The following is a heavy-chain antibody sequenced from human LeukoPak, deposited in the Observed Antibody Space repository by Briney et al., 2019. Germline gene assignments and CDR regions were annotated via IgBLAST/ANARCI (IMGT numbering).Heavy chain of an antibody. CDR2: IKQDGSEK. Sequence: GGSLRLSCAASGFTFSSYWMSWVRQAPGKWLEWVANIKQDGSEKYYVDSVKGRFTISRDNAKNSLYLQMISLRAEDTAVYYCARDRSSWSLDYWGQGTLVTVSS. J-gene: IGHJ4*02. CDR1: GFTFSSYW. D-gene: IGHD6-13*01. V-gene: IGHV3-7*03. CDR3: ARDRSSWSLDY.